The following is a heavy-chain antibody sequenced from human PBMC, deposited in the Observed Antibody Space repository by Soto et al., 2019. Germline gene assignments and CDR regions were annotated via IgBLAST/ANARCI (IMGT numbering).Heavy chain of an antibody. Sequence: QVQLVQSGAEVKKPGSSVKVSCKASGGTFSSYAISWVRQAPGQGLEWMGGIIPIFGTANYAQKFQGRVTITADESTSTAYMELSSLRSEDTAVYYCARDLGRDGYNLDYYYYGMDVWGQGTTVTVSS. V-gene: IGHV1-69*12. D-gene: IGHD5-12*01. J-gene: IGHJ6*02. CDR3: ARDLGRDGYNLDYYYYGMDV. CDR2: IIPIFGTA. CDR1: GGTFSSYA.